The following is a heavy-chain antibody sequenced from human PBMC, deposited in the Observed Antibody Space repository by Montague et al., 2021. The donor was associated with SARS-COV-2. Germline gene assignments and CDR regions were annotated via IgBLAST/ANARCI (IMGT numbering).Heavy chain of an antibody. CDR1: GTSFGGYY. CDR2: INHGGST. CDR3: ARLRDGVVPSPILGVGPYYSYYYMDV. Sequence: SETLSLTCAVHGTSFGGYYWNWIRQPPGKGLEWIGEINHGGSTKYSPSPKSRLTISADTSKNQFSLKLTSVAAADTAVYYCARLRDGVVPSPILGVGPYYSYYYMDVWGRGTTVTVSS. D-gene: IGHD3-10*01. V-gene: IGHV4-34*01. J-gene: IGHJ6*03.